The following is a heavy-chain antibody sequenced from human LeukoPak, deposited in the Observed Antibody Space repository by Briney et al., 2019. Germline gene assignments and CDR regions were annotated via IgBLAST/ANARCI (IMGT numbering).Heavy chain of an antibody. J-gene: IGHJ4*02. Sequence: SVKVSCKASGGTFSSYAISWVRQAPGQGLEWMGGIIPIFGTANYAQKFQGRVTITTDESTSTAYMELSSLRSEDTAVYYCASGGRQLVGGRGSDFDYWGQGTLVTVSS. CDR2: IIPIFGTA. CDR3: ASGGRQLVGGRGSDFDY. CDR1: GGTFSSYA. V-gene: IGHV1-69*05. D-gene: IGHD6-6*01.